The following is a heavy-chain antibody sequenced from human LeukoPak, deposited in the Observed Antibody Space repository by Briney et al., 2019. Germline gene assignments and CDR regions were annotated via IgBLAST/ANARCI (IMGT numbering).Heavy chain of an antibody. Sequence: TGGSLTLSCVASGFTFSTYAIHWVRQAPGKGPEWVAVVSKDGNTKYYADSVKGRFTISRDNSKNTLYLQMNSLRAEDTSVYYCARGIQPPKYYGSGSDTFDIWGQGTMVTVSS. CDR3: ARGIQPPKYYGSGSDTFDI. V-gene: IGHV3-30*04. J-gene: IGHJ3*02. D-gene: IGHD3-10*01. CDR2: VSKDGNTK. CDR1: GFTFSTYA.